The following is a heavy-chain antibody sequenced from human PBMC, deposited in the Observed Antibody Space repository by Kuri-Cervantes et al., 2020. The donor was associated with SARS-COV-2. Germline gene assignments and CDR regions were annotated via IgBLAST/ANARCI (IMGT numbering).Heavy chain of an antibody. CDR3: ARVKHACNYYYYGLDS. CDR2: IYYSGST. J-gene: IGHJ6*02. D-gene: IGHD2-8*01. V-gene: IGHV4-31*03. CDR1: GGSISSGGYY. Sequence: SETLSLTCTVSGGSISSGGYYWSWIRQHPGKGLEWNGYIYYSGSTYYNPSLKSRVTISVDTSKNQFSLKLTSVTAADTAVYYCARVKHACNYYYYGLDSWGQGTTVTVSS.